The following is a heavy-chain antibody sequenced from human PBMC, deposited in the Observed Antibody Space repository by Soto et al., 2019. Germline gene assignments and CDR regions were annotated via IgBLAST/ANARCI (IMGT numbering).Heavy chain of an antibody. CDR1: GGSISSGDYY. V-gene: IGHV4-30-4*01. CDR2: IYYSGST. Sequence: QVQLRESGPGLVKPSQTLSLTCTVSGGSISSGDYYWSWIRQPPGKGLEWIGYIYYSGSTYYNPSLKSRVTISVDTSKNQFSLKLSSVTAADTAVYYCARDAFGYCSGGSCYHKDYWGQGTLVTVSS. D-gene: IGHD2-15*01. J-gene: IGHJ4*02. CDR3: ARDAFGYCSGGSCYHKDY.